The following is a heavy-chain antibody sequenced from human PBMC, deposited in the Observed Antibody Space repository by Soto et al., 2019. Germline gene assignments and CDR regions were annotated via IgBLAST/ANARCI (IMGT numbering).Heavy chain of an antibody. CDR2: IGSSGSTI. D-gene: IGHD3-9*01. J-gene: IGHJ6*02. Sequence: VQLVESGGGLVKPGGYLRLSCAASGLIFSDYYMSWIRQAPGKGLEWVSYIGSSGSTIYYADSVKGRFTISRDNAKKSLYLQMNSLRVEDTAVYYCARGAVTGYPHYYYAMDVWGQGATVTVSS. CDR1: GLIFSDYY. CDR3: ARGAVTGYPHYYYAMDV. V-gene: IGHV3-11*01.